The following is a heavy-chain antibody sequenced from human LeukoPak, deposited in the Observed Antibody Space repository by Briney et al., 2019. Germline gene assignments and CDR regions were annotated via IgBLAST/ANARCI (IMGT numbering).Heavy chain of an antibody. CDR2: MNPNSGNT. CDR1: GYTFTSYD. Sequence: ASVKVSCKASGYTFTSYDINWVRQATGQGLEWMGWMNPNSGNTGYAQKFQGRVTMTKNTSISTAYMELSSLRSEDTAVYYCARVRLRLEGYYFDYWGQGTLLTVSS. J-gene: IGHJ4*02. D-gene: IGHD6-6*01. V-gene: IGHV1-8*01. CDR3: ARVRLRLEGYYFDY.